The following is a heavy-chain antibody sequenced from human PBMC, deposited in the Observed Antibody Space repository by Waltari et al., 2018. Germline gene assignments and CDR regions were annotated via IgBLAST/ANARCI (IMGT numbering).Heavy chain of an antibody. Sequence: EVQLVESGGGLVQPGGSLRLSCAASGIPFSSYRMHWVRQPPGKGLEWVSYISSSSSTIYYADSVKGRFTISRDNAKNSLYLQMNSLRAEDTAVYYCARAGGYYYDSSGLYWGQGTLVTVSS. CDR1: GIPFSSYR. J-gene: IGHJ4*02. D-gene: IGHD3-22*01. CDR2: ISSSSSTI. V-gene: IGHV3-48*04. CDR3: ARAGGYYYDSSGLY.